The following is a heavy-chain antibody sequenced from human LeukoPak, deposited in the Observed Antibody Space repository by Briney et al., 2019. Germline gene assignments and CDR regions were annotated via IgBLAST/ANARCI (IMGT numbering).Heavy chain of an antibody. CDR1: GFTVSSSY. D-gene: IGHD4-11*01. CDR3: AREGHYRDRFDY. V-gene: IGHV3-66*01. J-gene: IGHJ4*02. Sequence: GGSLRLSCAASGFTVSSSYMSWVRQAPGKGLEWVSIIYSGGSTYYADSVKDRFTISRDNSKNTLYLQMNSLRAEDTAVYYCAREGHYRDRFDYWGQGTLVTVSS. CDR2: IYSGGST.